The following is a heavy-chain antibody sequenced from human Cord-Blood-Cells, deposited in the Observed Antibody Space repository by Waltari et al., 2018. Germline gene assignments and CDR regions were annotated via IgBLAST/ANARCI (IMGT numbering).Heavy chain of an antibody. J-gene: IGHJ4*02. CDR1: GFTFSSYT. CDR2: ISSSSSYI. CDR3: ARGAAMLDY. Sequence: EVQLVESGGGLVKPGGSLRLSCAASGFTFSSYTMNWVRQAPGKGVEWVSSISSSSSYIYYADSVKGRFTISRDNAKNSLYLQMNSLRAEDTAVYYCARGAAMLDYWGQGTLVTVSS. V-gene: IGHV3-21*01. D-gene: IGHD2-2*01.